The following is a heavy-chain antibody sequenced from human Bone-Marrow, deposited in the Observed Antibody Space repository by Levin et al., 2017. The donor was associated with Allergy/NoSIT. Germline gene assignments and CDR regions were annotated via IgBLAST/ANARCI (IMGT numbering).Heavy chain of an antibody. J-gene: IGHJ5*02. Sequence: ASVKVSCVADGFTLINHAMHWVRQAPGKGLEYVSALSSDGETTYYADSVKGRFSISRDSSKNTLYLQMGSLRVEDMAVYYCARGAAPEAMLFWFDPWGQGTPVIVSS. D-gene: IGHD2-2*01. CDR1: GFTLINHA. CDR3: ARGAAPEAMLFWFDP. CDR2: LSSDGETT. V-gene: IGHV3-64*02.